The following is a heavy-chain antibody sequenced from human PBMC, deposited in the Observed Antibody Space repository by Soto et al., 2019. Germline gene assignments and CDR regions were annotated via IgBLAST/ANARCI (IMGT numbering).Heavy chain of an antibody. V-gene: IGHV1-2*04. CDR3: ARGALSTVTTPSLLSMDV. CDR1: GYTFTGYY. CDR2: INPNSGGT. Sequence: ASVKVSCKASGYTFTGYYMHWVRQAPGQGLEWMGWINPNSGGTNYAQKFQGWVTMTRDTSISTAYMELSRLRSDDTAVYYCARGALSTVTTPSLLSMDVWGKGTTVTVSS. J-gene: IGHJ6*03. D-gene: IGHD4-17*01.